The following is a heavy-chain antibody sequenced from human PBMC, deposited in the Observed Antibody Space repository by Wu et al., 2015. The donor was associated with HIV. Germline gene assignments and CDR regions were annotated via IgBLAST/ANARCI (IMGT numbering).Heavy chain of an antibody. CDR1: HYTFSDYY. V-gene: IGHV1-2*02. CDR3: ARASDYYDSSGRMDV. Sequence: QVQLVQSGPEIKRPRTSVKVSCRSRHYTFSDYYIHWVRQAPGQGLEWMGWINPNSGGTNYAQKFQGRVTITADESTSTAYMELSSLRSEDTAVYYCARASDYYDSSGRMDVWGQGTTVTVSS. CDR2: INPNSGGT. D-gene: IGHD3-22*01. J-gene: IGHJ6*02.